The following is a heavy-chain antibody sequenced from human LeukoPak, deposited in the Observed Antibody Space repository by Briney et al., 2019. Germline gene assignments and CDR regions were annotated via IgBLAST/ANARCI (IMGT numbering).Heavy chain of an antibody. J-gene: IGHJ4*02. D-gene: IGHD6-19*01. CDR3: AKDMGIAVAGTVDY. Sequence: GGSLRLSCAASGFTFDDYAMHWVRQPPGKGLGWDSGISWNSGSICYEDSVKGRFTISRDNAKNSLYLQMNSLRAEDMAVYYCAKDMGIAVAGTVDYWGQGTLVTVSS. CDR1: GFTFDDYA. V-gene: IGHV3-9*03. CDR2: ISWNSGSI.